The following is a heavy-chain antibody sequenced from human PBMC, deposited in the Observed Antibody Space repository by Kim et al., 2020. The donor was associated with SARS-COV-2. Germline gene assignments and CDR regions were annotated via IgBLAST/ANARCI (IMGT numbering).Heavy chain of an antibody. V-gene: IGHV3-33*08. D-gene: IGHD6-13*01. Sequence: GGSLRLSCAASEFTFRNYAMHWVRQAPGKGLECVAVIWYDGTKKDYADSVKGRFAISRDNSKNTLYLQMNSLRAEDTAVYYCARGHMGVRQQGLYYGMDVWGQGPTVT. CDR2: IWYDGTKK. J-gene: IGHJ6*02. CDR1: EFTFRNYA. CDR3: ARGHMGVRQQGLYYGMDV.